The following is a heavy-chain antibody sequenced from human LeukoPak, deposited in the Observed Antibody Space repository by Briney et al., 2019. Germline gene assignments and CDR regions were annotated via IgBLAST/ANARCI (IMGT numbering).Heavy chain of an antibody. D-gene: IGHD6-19*01. Sequence: GRSLRLSCAASGFTFSTYGMHWVRQAPGKGLEWVAVVWYDGSNIHYVDSVKGRFTISRDNSKSTLYLQMNSLRAEDTAVYYCARDWSTSSSGWPLFDYWGQGTLVTVSS. V-gene: IGHV3-33*01. CDR3: ARDWSTSSSGWPLFDY. J-gene: IGHJ4*02. CDR1: GFTFSTYG. CDR2: VWYDGSNI.